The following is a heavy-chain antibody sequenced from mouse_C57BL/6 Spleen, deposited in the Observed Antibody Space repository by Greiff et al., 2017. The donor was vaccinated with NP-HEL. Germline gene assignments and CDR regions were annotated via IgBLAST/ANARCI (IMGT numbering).Heavy chain of an antibody. CDR3: ARHGATNIDRYGSSSHWYFDV. V-gene: IGHV1-43*01. CDR1: GYSFTGYY. Sequence: EVKLMESGPELVKPGASVKISCKASGYSFTGYYMHWVKQSSEKSLEWIGEINPSTGGTSYNQKFKGKATLTVDKSSSTAYMQLKSLTSEDSAVYCCARHGATNIDRYGSSSHWYFDVWGTGTTVTVSS. D-gene: IGHD1-1*01. J-gene: IGHJ1*03. CDR2: INPSTGGT.